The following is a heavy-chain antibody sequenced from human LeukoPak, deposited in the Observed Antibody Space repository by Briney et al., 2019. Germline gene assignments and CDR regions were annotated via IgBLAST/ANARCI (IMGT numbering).Heavy chain of an antibody. CDR2: ISGSGGST. D-gene: IGHD3-3*01. CDR3: AKSFGSGRSADY. V-gene: IGHV3-23*01. Sequence: GGSLRLSCAASGFTFSSYAMSWVRQARGKGREGVSAISGSGGSTYYADSVKGRFTISRDNSKNTLYLKMNRLRAEDTAVYYCAKSFGSGRSADYWGQGTLLTVSS. J-gene: IGHJ4*02. CDR1: GFTFSSYA.